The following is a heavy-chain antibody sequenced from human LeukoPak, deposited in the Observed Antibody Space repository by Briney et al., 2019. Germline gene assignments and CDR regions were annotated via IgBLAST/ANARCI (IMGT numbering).Heavy chain of an antibody. CDR3: ARGRGYYDILTGYFPFGY. J-gene: IGHJ4*02. CDR1: GGSFSGYY. CDR2: INHSGST. Sequence: PSETLSLTCAVYGGSFSGYYWSWIRQPPGKGLEWIGEINHSGSTNYNPSLKSRVTISVDTSKNQFSLKLSSVTAADTAVYYCARGRGYYDILTGYFPFGYWGQGTLVTVP. D-gene: IGHD3-9*01. V-gene: IGHV4-34*01.